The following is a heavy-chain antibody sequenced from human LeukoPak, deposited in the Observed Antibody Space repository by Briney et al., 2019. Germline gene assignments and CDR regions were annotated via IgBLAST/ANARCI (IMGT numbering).Heavy chain of an antibody. J-gene: IGHJ3*02. CDR2: ISSSSSYI. CDR3: ARDYLVPSGGGCAFDI. D-gene: IGHD1-26*01. V-gene: IGHV3-21*01. Sequence: GGSLRLSCAASGFTFSSYSMNWVRQAPGKGLEWVSSISSSSSYIYYADSVKGRFTISRDNAKNSLYLQMNSLRAEDTAVYYCARDYLVPSGGGCAFDIWGQGTMVTVSS. CDR1: GFTFSSYS.